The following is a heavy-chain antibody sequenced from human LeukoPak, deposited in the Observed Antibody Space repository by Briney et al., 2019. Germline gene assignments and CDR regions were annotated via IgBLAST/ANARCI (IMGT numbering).Heavy chain of an antibody. J-gene: IGHJ4*02. CDR1: GGSFSGYY. Sequence: SETLSLTCAVYGGSFSGYYWSWIRQPPGKGLEWIGEINHSGSTNYNPPLKSRVTISVDTSKNQFSLKLSSVTAADTAVYYCARGRPYCSSTSCSLYYFDYWGQGTLVTVSS. D-gene: IGHD2-2*01. CDR3: ARGRPYCSSTSCSLYYFDY. CDR2: INHSGST. V-gene: IGHV4-34*01.